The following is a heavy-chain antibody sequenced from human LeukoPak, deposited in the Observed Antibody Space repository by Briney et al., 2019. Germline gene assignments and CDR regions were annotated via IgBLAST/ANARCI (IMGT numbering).Heavy chain of an antibody. Sequence: GGSLRLSCAASGFTFSSYGMHWVRQAPGKGLEWVTVIWYDGSNKYYADSVKGRFTISRENSKNTLYLQMNSLRADDTAVYYCAKGDSSGFCFDYWGQGTLVTVSS. D-gene: IGHD3-22*01. J-gene: IGHJ4*02. CDR2: IWYDGSNK. CDR1: GFTFSSYG. CDR3: AKGDSSGFCFDY. V-gene: IGHV3-33*06.